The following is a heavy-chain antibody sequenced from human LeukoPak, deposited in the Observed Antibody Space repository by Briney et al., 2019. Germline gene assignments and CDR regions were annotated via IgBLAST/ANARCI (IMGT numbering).Heavy chain of an antibody. CDR2: ISGSAGST. D-gene: IGHD3-22*01. V-gene: IGHV3-23*01. Sequence: GGSLRLSCAASGFTFSSYAMSWVRQAPGKGLEWVSAISGSAGSTYYADSVKGRFTISRDNSKNTLYLQMNSLRAEDTAVYYCAKHSLPYDSSGFFDYWGQGTLVTVSS. J-gene: IGHJ4*02. CDR3: AKHSLPYDSSGFFDY. CDR1: GFTFSSYA.